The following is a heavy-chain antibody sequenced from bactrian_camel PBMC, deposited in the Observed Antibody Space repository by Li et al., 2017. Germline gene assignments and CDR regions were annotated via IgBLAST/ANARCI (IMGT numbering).Heavy chain of an antibody. CDR2: ISIATGKA. Sequence: HVQLVESGGGLVQPGGSLRLSCAASGYTYNMGWFRQAQGKEREGVAAISIATGKAIYAASVQGRFTISQDAAKNTVYLQMNSLKPEDTAMYYCVAGWWCGPKWTQAATYNFWGQGTQVTVS. J-gene: IGHJ4*01. CDR3: VAGWWCGPKWTQAATYNF. D-gene: IGHD3*01. CDR1: GYTYN. V-gene: IGHV3S53*01.